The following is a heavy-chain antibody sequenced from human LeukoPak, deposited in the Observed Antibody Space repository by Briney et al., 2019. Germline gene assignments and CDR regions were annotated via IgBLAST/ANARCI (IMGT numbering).Heavy chain of an antibody. CDR1: GGPFSGYY. Sequence: KTSETLSLTCAVYGGPFSGYYWSWIRQPPGKGLEWIGEINHSGSTNYNPSLKSRVTISVDTSKNQFSLKLSSVTAADTAVYYCARGRWIQLWLPYFDYWGQGTLVTVSS. J-gene: IGHJ4*02. D-gene: IGHD5-18*01. CDR3: ARGRWIQLWLPYFDY. V-gene: IGHV4-34*01. CDR2: INHSGST.